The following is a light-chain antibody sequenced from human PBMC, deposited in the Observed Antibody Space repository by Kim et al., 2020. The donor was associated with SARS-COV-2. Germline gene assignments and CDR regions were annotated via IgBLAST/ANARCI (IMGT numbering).Light chain of an antibody. J-gene: IGKJ2*01. CDR2: ATS. CDR3: QQSYKIPYT. Sequence: DIQMTQSPSSLSASVGDRVTITCRASQSIRNYVNWYQQKPGKTPNLLVYATSILQSGVPPRFSGSGSGTDFTLTISSLQPGDSATYYGQQSYKIPYTFGQGTRREIK. CDR1: QSIRNY. V-gene: IGKV1-39*01.